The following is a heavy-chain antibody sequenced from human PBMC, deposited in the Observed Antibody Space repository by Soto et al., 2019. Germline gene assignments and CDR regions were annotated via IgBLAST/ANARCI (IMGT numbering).Heavy chain of an antibody. CDR1: GYTFTSYA. J-gene: IGHJ4*02. CDR3: ARGLGLYYFDY. V-gene: IGHV1-3*01. D-gene: IGHD1-26*01. CDR2: INAGNGNT. Sequence: ASVKVSRKASGYTFTSYAMHWVRQAPGQRLEWMGWINAGNGNTKYSQKFQGRVTITRDTSASTAYMELSSLRSEDTAVYYCARGLGLYYFDYWGQGTLVTVSS.